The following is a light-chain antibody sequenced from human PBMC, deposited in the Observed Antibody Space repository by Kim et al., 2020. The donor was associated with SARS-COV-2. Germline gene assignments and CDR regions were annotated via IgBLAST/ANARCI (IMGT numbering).Light chain of an antibody. CDR1: SSGVGGYNF. CDR2: EVN. Sequence: GQSVTISCTGASSGVGGYNFVSWYQQHPGKAPKLIIYEVNKRPSGVSDRFSASKSGNTASLTVSGLQAEDEADYYCSSYAASNNKVYGTGTKVTVL. J-gene: IGLJ1*01. V-gene: IGLV2-8*01. CDR3: SSYAASNNKV.